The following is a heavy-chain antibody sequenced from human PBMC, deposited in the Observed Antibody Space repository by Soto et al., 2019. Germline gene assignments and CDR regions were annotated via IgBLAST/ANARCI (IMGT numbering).Heavy chain of an antibody. Sequence: EVQLLESGGGLVQPGGSLRLSCAASGFTFSSYAMNWVRQAPGKGLEWVSVISGSGGSTYYADSVKGRFTISRDNSKNARYLQMNSRRAEDTAVDYCASRSSGWYFDYWGQGTLVTVSS. V-gene: IGHV3-23*01. J-gene: IGHJ4*02. CDR1: GFTFSSYA. CDR3: ASRSSGWYFDY. CDR2: ISGSGGST. D-gene: IGHD6-19*01.